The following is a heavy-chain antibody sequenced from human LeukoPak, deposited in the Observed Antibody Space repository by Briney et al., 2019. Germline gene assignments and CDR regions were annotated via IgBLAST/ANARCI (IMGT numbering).Heavy chain of an antibody. CDR1: GFTFNSYA. D-gene: IGHD6-13*01. CDR2: ISDSGGNT. J-gene: IGHJ4*02. Sequence: GGSLRLSCAASGFTFNSYAMSWVRQAPWERLQWVSGISDSGGNTYYADSVRGRFTISRDNSKNTLYLQMNSLRAEDTAVYYCAKVFDSSSWYFDYWGQGTLVTVSS. V-gene: IGHV3-23*01. CDR3: AKVFDSSSWYFDY.